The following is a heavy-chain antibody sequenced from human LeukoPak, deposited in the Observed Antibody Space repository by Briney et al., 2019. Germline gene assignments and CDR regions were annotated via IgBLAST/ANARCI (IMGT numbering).Heavy chain of an antibody. D-gene: IGHD5-12*01. V-gene: IGHV3-7*04. J-gene: IGHJ4*02. Sequence: GGSLRLSCAASGFTFSSYWMSWVRQAPGKGLEWVANIKQDGSEKYYVDSVKGQFTISRDNAKNSLYLQMNSLRAEDTAVYYCARASEGYSGYDYDYWGQGTLVTVSS. CDR1: GFTFSSYW. CDR3: ARASEGYSGYDYDY. CDR2: IKQDGSEK.